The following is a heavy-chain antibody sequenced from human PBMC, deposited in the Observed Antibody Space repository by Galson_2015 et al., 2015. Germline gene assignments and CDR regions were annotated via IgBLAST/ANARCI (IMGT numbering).Heavy chain of an antibody. V-gene: IGHV2-5*02. CDR3: AHRWAAAGTDIHNWFDP. Sequence: PALVKPTQTLTLTCTFSGFSLSTSGVGVGWIRQPPGKALEWLALIYWDDDKRYSPSLKSRLTITKGTSKNQVVLTMTNMDPVDTATYYCAHRWAAAGTDIHNWFDPWGQGTLVTVSS. CDR1: GFSLSTSGVG. J-gene: IGHJ5*02. D-gene: IGHD6-13*01. CDR2: IYWDDDK.